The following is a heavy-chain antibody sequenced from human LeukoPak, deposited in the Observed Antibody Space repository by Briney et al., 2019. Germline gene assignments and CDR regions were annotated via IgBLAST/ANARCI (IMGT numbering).Heavy chain of an antibody. CDR3: AREATMVRGVRYFDY. Sequence: ETLSLARTVSGGSISSYYWSWIREPPGKGLEWIGYIYYSGSTNYNPSLRSRVTISVDTSKNQFSLKLSSVTAADTAVYYCAREATMVRGVRYFDYWGQGTLVTVSS. J-gene: IGHJ4*02. D-gene: IGHD3-10*01. V-gene: IGHV4-59*01. CDR2: IYYSGST. CDR1: GGSISSYY.